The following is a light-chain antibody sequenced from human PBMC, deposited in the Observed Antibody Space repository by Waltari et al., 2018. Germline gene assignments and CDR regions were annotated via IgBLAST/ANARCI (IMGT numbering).Light chain of an antibody. J-gene: IGLJ3*02. Sequence: QTVVTQEPSFSVSPGGTVTLTCGLRSGSGPPTSYPSWYQQTPGQAPRPLIYSTNPRSSGVPDRISGSILGNKAALTITGAQADDESDYYCVLYMGGGILFGGGTKLTVL. CDR2: STN. V-gene: IGLV8-61*01. CDR3: VLYMGGGIL. CDR1: SGSGPPTSY.